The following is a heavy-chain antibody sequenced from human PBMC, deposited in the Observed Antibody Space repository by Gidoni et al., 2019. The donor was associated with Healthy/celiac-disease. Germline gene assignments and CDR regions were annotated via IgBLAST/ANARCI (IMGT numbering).Heavy chain of an antibody. CDR2: ISTYNGNT. CDR1: GYTFTSYG. Sequence: QVQLVQSGAEVKKPGASVKVSCKASGYTFTSYGISWVRQSPGQGLEWMGWISTYNGNTNYAQELQGRVTMTTDTSTSTAYMDLRSLRSDDTAVYYCARDSRGCANGVCYIGYYYYGMDVWGQGTTVTVSS. J-gene: IGHJ6*02. V-gene: IGHV1-18*01. CDR3: ARDSRGCANGVCYIGYYYYGMDV. D-gene: IGHD2-8*01.